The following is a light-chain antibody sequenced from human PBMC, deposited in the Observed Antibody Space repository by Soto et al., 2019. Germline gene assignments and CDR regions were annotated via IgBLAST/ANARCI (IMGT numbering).Light chain of an antibody. CDR1: SSDVGGYDY. V-gene: IGLV2-8*01. J-gene: IGLJ3*02. CDR2: EVN. Sequence: QSALTQPPSASGSPGQSVTISCTGTSSDVGGYDYVSWYQQHPGKAPRFLIYEVNKRPSGVPDRFSGSKSGNTASLTVSGQKDDDSVDYYRTSYARRNTVVFGRG. CDR3: TSYARRNTVV.